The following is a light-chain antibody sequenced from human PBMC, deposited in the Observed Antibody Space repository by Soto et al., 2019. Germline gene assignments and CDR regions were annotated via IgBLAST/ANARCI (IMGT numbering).Light chain of an antibody. V-gene: IGKV3-15*01. CDR2: AVS. Sequence: EIVMTQSPGTLSVSLGERATLSCRASQSITTNSAWYQQRPGQAPRLLMSAVSTRATGIPARFSGSGSGTEFTLTISSLQSEVFAIYYCKQYYSCPPRRTVGQGTRLEIK. CDR3: KQYYSCPPRRT. J-gene: IGKJ5*01. CDR1: QSITTN.